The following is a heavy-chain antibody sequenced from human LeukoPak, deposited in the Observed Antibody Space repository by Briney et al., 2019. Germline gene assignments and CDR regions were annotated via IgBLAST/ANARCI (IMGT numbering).Heavy chain of an antibody. CDR2: MSSSDSII. V-gene: IGHV3-11*01. CDR3: ARVRSGYYFDY. CDR1: GLTFSDYY. Sequence: GGSLRLSCAASGLTFSDYYMSWMRQAPGKGLEGVSYMSSSDSIIYYADSVKGRFTISRDNAKNSLYLQMNSLRAEDTAVYYCARVRSGYYFDYWGQGTLVTVSS. J-gene: IGHJ4*02. D-gene: IGHD3-22*01.